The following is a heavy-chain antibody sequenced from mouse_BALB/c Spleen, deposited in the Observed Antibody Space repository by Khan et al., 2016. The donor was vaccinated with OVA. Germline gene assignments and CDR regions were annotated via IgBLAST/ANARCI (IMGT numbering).Heavy chain of an antibody. CDR1: GYTFTNYG. D-gene: IGHD1-1*01. CDR2: INTYTGEP. V-gene: IGHV9-1*02. J-gene: IGHJ2*01. CDR3: ARVRDYYGSSPYYFDS. Sequence: QIQLVQSGPELKKPGETVKISCKASGYTFTNYGMNWVKQAPGKGLKWMGWINTYTGEPTYVDDFKGRFAFSLETSASTAYLQINNLKNEDMATYFSARVRDYYGSSPYYFDSWGQGTTLTVSS.